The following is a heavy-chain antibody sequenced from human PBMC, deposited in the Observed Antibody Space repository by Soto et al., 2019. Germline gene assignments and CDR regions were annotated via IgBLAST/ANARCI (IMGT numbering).Heavy chain of an antibody. J-gene: IGHJ4*01. V-gene: IGHV1-18*01. CDR2: ISAYNGNT. Sequence: ASVKVSCKASGYTFSSYAIAWVRQAPGRGLEWMGWISAYNGNTNYAQNFQGRVTMTTDTSTSTAYMELRSLRSDDTAVYYCARDPRVYYDSSGYYWVYWG. CDR1: GYTFSSYA. CDR3: ARDPRVYYDSSGYYWVY. D-gene: IGHD3-22*01.